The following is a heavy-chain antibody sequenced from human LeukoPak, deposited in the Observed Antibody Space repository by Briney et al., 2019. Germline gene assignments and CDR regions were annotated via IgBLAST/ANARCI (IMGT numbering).Heavy chain of an antibody. J-gene: IGHJ4*02. CDR3: ARDPAGWFGGHFDY. CDR1: GYTFTGYY. V-gene: IGHV1-2*02. D-gene: IGHD3-10*01. CDR2: INTNRGGT. Sequence: ASVKVSCKASGYTFTGYYMHWVRQAPGQGLEWMGWINTNRGGTNYAQKFQGRVTMTRDTSISTAYMERSRLRSDDTAVYYCARDPAGWFGGHFDYWGQGTLVTVSS.